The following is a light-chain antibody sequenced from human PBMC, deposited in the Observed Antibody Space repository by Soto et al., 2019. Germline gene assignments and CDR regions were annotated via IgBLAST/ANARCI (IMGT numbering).Light chain of an antibody. CDR2: GAS. Sequence: EIVITQSPATLSVSPSERAPLXGRASQSVSSYLAWYQQKPGQAPRLLIYGASSRPPGIPDRFSGSGSGTEFTLAISSLQSEDFAIYYCHQYNTWPLTFGGGTKVDNK. V-gene: IGKV3D-15*01. CDR3: HQYNTWPLT. CDR1: QSVSSY. J-gene: IGKJ4*01.